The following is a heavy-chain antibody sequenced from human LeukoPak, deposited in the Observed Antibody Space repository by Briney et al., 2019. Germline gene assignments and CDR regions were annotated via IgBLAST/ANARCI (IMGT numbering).Heavy chain of an antibody. D-gene: IGHD6-13*01. CDR1: GYTFTSYA. CDR2: INAGNGNT. J-gene: IGHJ6*02. Sequence: ASVKVSCKASGYTFTSYAMHWVRQAPGQRLEWMGWINAGNGNTKYSQKFQGRVTITRDTSASTAYMELSSLRSEDTAVYYCASPTAAAGTNYYYYYGMDVWGQGTTVTVSS. CDR3: ASPTAAAGTNYYYYYGMDV. V-gene: IGHV1-3*01.